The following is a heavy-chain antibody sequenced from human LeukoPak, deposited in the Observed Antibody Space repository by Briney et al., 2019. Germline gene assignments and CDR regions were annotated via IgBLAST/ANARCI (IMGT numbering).Heavy chain of an antibody. Sequence: PGGFLRLSCAASGFTFSSYSMNWVRQAPGKGLEWVSSISSSSSYIYYADSVKGRFTISRDNAKNSLYLQMNSLRAEDTAVYYCARDLGWSYYDSSGYPFDYWGQGTLVTVSS. J-gene: IGHJ4*02. CDR2: ISSSSSYI. CDR1: GFTFSSYS. CDR3: ARDLGWSYYDSSGYPFDY. D-gene: IGHD3-22*01. V-gene: IGHV3-21*01.